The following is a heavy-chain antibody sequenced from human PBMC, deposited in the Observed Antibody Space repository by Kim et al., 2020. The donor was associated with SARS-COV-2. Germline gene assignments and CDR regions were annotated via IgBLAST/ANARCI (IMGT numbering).Heavy chain of an antibody. CDR1: GFTFSSYG. Sequence: GGSLRLSCAASGFTFSSYGMHCVLQAPGKGLEWGAVIWYDGSTKYYEDAVKGRFTISRDNSKNTLYLQMNSLRAEDTAVYYCAKTTNYGMDVWGQGTTVTVSS. CDR2: IWYDGSTK. CDR3: AKTTNYGMDV. J-gene: IGHJ6*02. V-gene: IGHV3-33*06. D-gene: IGHD1-1*01.